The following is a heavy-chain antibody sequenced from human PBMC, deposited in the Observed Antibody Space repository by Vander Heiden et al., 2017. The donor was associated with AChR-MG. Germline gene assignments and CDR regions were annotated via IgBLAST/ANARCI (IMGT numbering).Heavy chain of an antibody. D-gene: IGHD3-22*01. V-gene: IGHV3-23*01. CDR3: AKAPTYYYDSSAYYFDY. CDR2: ITSRGDST. J-gene: IGHJ4*02. CDR1: GFSFCSSA. Sequence: EVEILESGGGLVQPGGSLRLSCAASGFSFCSSAMNWVRQAPGKGLEWVSGITSRGDSTYHADSVKGRFIISRDNSKNTLYLQMNSLTAEDTAVYYCAKAPTYYYDSSAYYFDYWGQGTLVTVSS.